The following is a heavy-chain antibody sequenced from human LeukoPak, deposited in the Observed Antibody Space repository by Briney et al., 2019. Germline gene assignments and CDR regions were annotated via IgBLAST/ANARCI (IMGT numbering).Heavy chain of an antibody. CDR3: ARSGAARFDF. V-gene: IGHV3-11*01. J-gene: IGHJ4*02. D-gene: IGHD6-6*01. Sequence: GGSLRLSRAASGFTFSDYSMHWVRQAPGKGLEWVSYISSSGSTIYYADSLKGRFTTSRDNAKNSLYLQMNSLRAEDTAVYYCARSGAARFDFWGQGTLVTVFS. CDR1: GFTFSDYS. CDR2: ISSSGSTI.